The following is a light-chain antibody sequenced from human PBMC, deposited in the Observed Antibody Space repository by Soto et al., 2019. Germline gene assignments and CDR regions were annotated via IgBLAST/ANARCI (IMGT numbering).Light chain of an antibody. Sequence: QSALVQPASVSGSPRQSSAIACTGAISDVLGYTYVSWYQHHPGKAPKLMIYEVNNRRSGVSHRFSGSKYGNTASLTISGLQAEDEADYYCSSYTSSSTLYVFGTGTKVTVL. J-gene: IGLJ1*01. CDR2: EVN. CDR1: ISDVLGYTY. V-gene: IGLV2-14*01. CDR3: SSYTSSSTLYV.